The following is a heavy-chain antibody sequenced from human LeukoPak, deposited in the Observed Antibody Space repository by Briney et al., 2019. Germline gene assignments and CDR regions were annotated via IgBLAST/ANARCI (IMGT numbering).Heavy chain of an antibody. J-gene: IGHJ6*03. CDR1: GYSISSGYY. V-gene: IGHV4-38-2*02. D-gene: IGHD3-3*01. CDR2: IYHSGST. Sequence: SETLSLTCTVSGYSISSGYYWGWIRQPPGKGLEWIGSIYHSGSTYYNPSLKSRVTISVDTSKNQLSLKLSSVTAADTAVYYCARVREDYDFWSGYLGNYYYYMDVWGKGTTVTVSS. CDR3: ARVREDYDFWSGYLGNYYYYMDV.